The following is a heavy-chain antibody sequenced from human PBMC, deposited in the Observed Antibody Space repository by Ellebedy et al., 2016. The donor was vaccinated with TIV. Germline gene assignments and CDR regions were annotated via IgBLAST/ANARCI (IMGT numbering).Heavy chain of an antibody. J-gene: IGHJ4*02. CDR2: INPGNDDT. Sequence: AASAKVSCKASGYTFTNYAMHWVRQAPGQRLEWMGWINPGNDDTKLSQKFQGRVTITGYTSASTVSMELSSLTSEDTAVYYCARDRIRGDGILFDYWGQGTLVTVSS. D-gene: IGHD5-24*01. CDR1: GYTFTNYA. CDR3: ARDRIRGDGILFDY. V-gene: IGHV1-3*01.